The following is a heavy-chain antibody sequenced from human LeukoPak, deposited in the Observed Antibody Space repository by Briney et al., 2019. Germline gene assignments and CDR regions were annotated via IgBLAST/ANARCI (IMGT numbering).Heavy chain of an antibody. D-gene: IGHD3-22*01. V-gene: IGHV4-30-4*01. CDR3: ARRWYYYDSSYFDY. Sequence: KASETLSLTCTVSGGSISSGDYYWSWIRQPPGKGLEWIGYIYYSGSTNYNPSLKSRVTISVDTSKNQFSLKLSSVTAADTAVYYCARRWYYYDSSYFDYWGQGTLVTVSS. J-gene: IGHJ4*02. CDR2: IYYSGST. CDR1: GGSISSGDYY.